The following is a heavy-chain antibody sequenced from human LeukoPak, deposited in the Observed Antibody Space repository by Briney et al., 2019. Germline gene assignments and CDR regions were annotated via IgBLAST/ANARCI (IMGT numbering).Heavy chain of an antibody. CDR2: INHSGST. V-gene: IGHV4-39*07. D-gene: IGHD3-10*01. CDR1: GGSISSSSYY. Sequence: SETLSLTCTVSGGSISSSSYYWGWIRQPPGKGLEWIGEINHSGSTNYNPSLKSRVTISVDTSKNQFSLKLSSVTAADTAVYYCARTMVRGVILGRNPYYYYMDVWGKGTTVTVSS. J-gene: IGHJ6*03. CDR3: ARTMVRGVILGRNPYYYYMDV.